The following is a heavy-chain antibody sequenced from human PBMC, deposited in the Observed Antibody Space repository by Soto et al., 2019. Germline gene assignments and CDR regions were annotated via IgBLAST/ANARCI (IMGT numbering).Heavy chain of an antibody. CDR1: GFTFSSYG. Sequence: PGGSLRRSCAASGFTFSSYGMHWVRQGPGKGLEWVAVIWYDGSNKYYADSVMGRFTISRDNSKSTLYPQMNSLGAEDTAVYYCARGGDLRFLEWFHAFDIWGQGTMVTVSS. V-gene: IGHV3-33*01. J-gene: IGHJ3*02. D-gene: IGHD3-3*01. CDR3: ARGGDLRFLEWFHAFDI. CDR2: IWYDGSNK.